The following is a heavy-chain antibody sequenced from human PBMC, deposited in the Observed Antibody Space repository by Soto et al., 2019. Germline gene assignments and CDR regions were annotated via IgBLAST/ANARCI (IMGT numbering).Heavy chain of an antibody. J-gene: IGHJ4*02. D-gene: IGHD5-18*01. V-gene: IGHV3-23*01. CDR2: ISDSAANT. CDR1: GFTFSSYT. CDR3: AKTSVETYYFDY. Sequence: GGSLRLSCAASGFTFSSYTMTWVRQAPGKGLEWISAISDSAANTYYADSVEGRFTISRDNSKNTLDLQMNSMRAEDTAVYYCAKTSVETYYFDYWGQGTLVTVSS.